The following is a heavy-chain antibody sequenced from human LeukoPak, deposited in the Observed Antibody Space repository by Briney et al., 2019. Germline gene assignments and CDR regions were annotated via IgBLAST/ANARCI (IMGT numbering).Heavy chain of an antibody. V-gene: IGHV3-30*04. J-gene: IGHJ4*02. CDR1: GFTFSSYA. Sequence: GGSLRLSCAASGFTFSSYAMHWVRQAPGKGLEWVAVISYDGSNKYYADSVKGRFTISRDNSKNTLYLQMNSLRAEDTAVYYCARDRYSGYDLPGYWGQGTLVTVSS. D-gene: IGHD5-12*01. CDR3: ARDRYSGYDLPGY. CDR2: ISYDGSNK.